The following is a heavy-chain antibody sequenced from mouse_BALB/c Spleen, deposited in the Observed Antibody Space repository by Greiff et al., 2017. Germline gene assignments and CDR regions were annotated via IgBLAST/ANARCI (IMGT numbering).Heavy chain of an antibody. Sequence: EVKLQESGGGLVKPGGSLKLSCAASGFAFSSYDMSWVRQTPEKRLEWVAYISSGGGSTYYPDTVKGRFTISRDNAKNTLYLQMSSLKSEDTAMYYCARQGDDYWGQGTLVTASA. V-gene: IGHV5-12-1*01. CDR3: ARQGDDY. CDR2: ISSGGGST. J-gene: IGHJ3*01. CDR1: GFAFSSYD.